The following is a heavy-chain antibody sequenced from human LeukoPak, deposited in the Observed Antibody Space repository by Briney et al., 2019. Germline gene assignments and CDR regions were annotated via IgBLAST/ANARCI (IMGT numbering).Heavy chain of an antibody. J-gene: IGHJ4*02. CDR1: GFTFSSYW. D-gene: IGHD4-17*01. CDR2: IKQDGSEK. Sequence: GGSLRLSCAASGFTFSSYWMSWVRQAPGKGLEWVANIKQDGSEKYYVDSVKGRFTISRDNAKNSLYLQMNSLRAEDTAVYYCARDFSEAYGDLIDYWGQGTLVTVSS. V-gene: IGHV3-7*01. CDR3: ARDFSEAYGDLIDY.